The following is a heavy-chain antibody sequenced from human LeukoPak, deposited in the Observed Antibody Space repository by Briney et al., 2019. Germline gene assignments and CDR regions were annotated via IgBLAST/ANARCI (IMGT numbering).Heavy chain of an antibody. J-gene: IGHJ4*02. CDR2: VSPDGNSK. D-gene: IGHD3-16*01. CDR1: GFTLRSYPA. CDR3: ARGGDYDYVWGSYEYFDY. V-gene: IGHV3-30-3*01. Sequence: GGSLRLSCAASGFTLRSYPAMHWVRQAPGKGLEWVAAVSPDGNSKFFADSVKGRFTISIDIPGDALFLDLNSLRVEDTAVYYCARGGDYDYVWGSYEYFDYWGQGTLVTVSS.